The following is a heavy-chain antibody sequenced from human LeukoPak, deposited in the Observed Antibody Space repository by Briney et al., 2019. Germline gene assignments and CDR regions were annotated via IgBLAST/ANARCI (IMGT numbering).Heavy chain of an antibody. V-gene: IGHV3-23*01. CDR1: GFTFSSYG. CDR2: ISGSGGTT. D-gene: IGHD6-13*01. CDR3: AKSSSWHFDY. J-gene: IGHJ4*02. Sequence: QPGGSLRLSCAASGFTFSSYGMHWVRQAPGKGLEWVSTISGSGGTTYYADSVKGRFTISRDNSKTTVYLQMNSLRAEDTAVYYCAKSSSWHFDYWGQGTLVTVSS.